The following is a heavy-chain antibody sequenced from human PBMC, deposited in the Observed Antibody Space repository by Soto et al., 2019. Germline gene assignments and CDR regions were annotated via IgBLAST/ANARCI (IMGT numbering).Heavy chain of an antibody. V-gene: IGHV3-23*01. D-gene: IGHD1-26*01. Sequence: EIQLLESGGGLVQPGESLRLSCVTSGLTFNNYAMMWVRQAPGKGLEWVSVISGGGDRTYYADSVKGRFTISRDNSKSTLYLQMNSLGVEDTGVYYCARPGEPTYVRNGLDVWGQGTTVTVSS. CDR1: GLTFNNYA. CDR2: ISGGGDRT. CDR3: ARPGEPTYVRNGLDV. J-gene: IGHJ6*02.